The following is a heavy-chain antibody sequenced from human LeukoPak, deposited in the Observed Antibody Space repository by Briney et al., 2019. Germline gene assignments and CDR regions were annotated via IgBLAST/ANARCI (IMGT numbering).Heavy chain of an antibody. V-gene: IGHV4-59*01. Sequence: SETLSLTCTVSGGSISSYYWSWIRQPPGKGLEWIGYIYYSGSTNYNPSLKSRVTIPVDTSKNQFSLKLSSVTAADTAVYYCARGRGNMVRGVILDYWGQGTLVTVSS. J-gene: IGHJ4*02. D-gene: IGHD3-10*01. CDR3: ARGRGNMVRGVILDY. CDR1: GGSISSYY. CDR2: IYYSGST.